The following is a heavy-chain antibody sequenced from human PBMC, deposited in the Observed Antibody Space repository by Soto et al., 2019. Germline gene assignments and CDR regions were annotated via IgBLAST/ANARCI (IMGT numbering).Heavy chain of an antibody. V-gene: IGHV3-9*01. D-gene: IGHD5-18*01. J-gene: IGHJ4*03. CDR2: ISWNSGSI. Sequence: GWSLRLSCAASGFTFDDYAMHWVRQAPGKGLEWVSGISWNSGSIGYADSVKGRFTISRDNAKNSLYLQMNSLTAEDSALYYCAKDGEQYSFGYNFDYWGHGTLVTVSS. CDR3: AKDGEQYSFGYNFDY. CDR1: GFTFDDYA.